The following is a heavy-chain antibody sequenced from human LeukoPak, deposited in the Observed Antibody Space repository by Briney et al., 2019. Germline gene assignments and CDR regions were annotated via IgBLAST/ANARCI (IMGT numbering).Heavy chain of an antibody. Sequence: GGSLRLSCAASGFTLSSSWMNWVRQSPGKGLEWVANIKEDGTEKYYVDSVKGRFTIFRDNAKNSLYLQMNSLRAEDTAVYYCARPHNNWRWYFDLWGRGTLVTVSS. CDR2: IKEDGTEK. J-gene: IGHJ2*01. CDR1: GFTLSSSW. V-gene: IGHV3-7*03. D-gene: IGHD3-3*01. CDR3: ARPHNNWRWYFDL.